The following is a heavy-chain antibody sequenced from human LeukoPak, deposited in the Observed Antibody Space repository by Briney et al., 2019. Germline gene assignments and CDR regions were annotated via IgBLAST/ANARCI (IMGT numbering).Heavy chain of an antibody. V-gene: IGHV1-58*02. CDR1: GFTFTSSA. CDR3: AAEVYDSSGNDFEY. D-gene: IGHD3-22*01. Sequence: SVKVSCKASGFTFTSSAMQWVRQARGQRLEWIGWIVVGRGNTNYAQKFQERVTITRDMSTSTAYMERSSLRSEDTAVYYCAAEVYDSSGNDFEYWGDGALVTVSS. CDR2: IVVGRGNT. J-gene: IGHJ4*01.